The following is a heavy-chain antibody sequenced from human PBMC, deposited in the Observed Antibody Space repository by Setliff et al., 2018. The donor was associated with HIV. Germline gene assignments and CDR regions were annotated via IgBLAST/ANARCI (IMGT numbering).Heavy chain of an antibody. D-gene: IGHD6-13*01. V-gene: IGHV4-61*02. CDR3: ARDGYSSSWYVISGSFDY. Sequence: SETLSLTCTVSGGSISSGNYYWSWIRQPAGKGLEWIGRIYTSGSSNYNPSLKSRVTISVDTSENQFSLKLSSVTAADTAVYYCARDGYSSSWYVISGSFDYWGQGILVTVSS. CDR2: IYTSGSS. J-gene: IGHJ4*02. CDR1: GGSISSGNYY.